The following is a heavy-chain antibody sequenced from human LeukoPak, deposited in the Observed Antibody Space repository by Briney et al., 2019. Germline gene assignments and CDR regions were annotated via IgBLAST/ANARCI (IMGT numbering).Heavy chain of an antibody. CDR2: INHSGST. CDR3: ARRGYDSPRYYYYYYMDV. D-gene: IGHD5-12*01. V-gene: IGHV4-34*01. CDR1: GGSFSGYY. J-gene: IGHJ6*03. Sequence: SETLSLTCAVYGGSFSGYYWSWVRQPPGKGLEWIGEINHSGSTNYNPSLKSRVTISVDTSKNQFSLKLSSVTAADTAVYYCARRGYDSPRYYYYYYMDVWGKGTTVTISS.